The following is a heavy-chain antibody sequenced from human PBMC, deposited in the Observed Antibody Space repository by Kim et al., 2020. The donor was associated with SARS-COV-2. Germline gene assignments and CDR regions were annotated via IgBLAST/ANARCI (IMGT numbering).Heavy chain of an antibody. CDR3: AKVGLSIYCSGGSCYFGY. Sequence: GGSLRLSCAASGFTFSSYAMSWVRQAPGKGLEWVSAISGSGGSTYYADSVKGRFTISRDNSKNTLYLQMNSLRAEDTAVYYCAKVGLSIYCSGGSCYFGYWGQGTLVTVSS. CDR2: ISGSGGST. CDR1: GFTFSSYA. V-gene: IGHV3-23*01. D-gene: IGHD2-15*01. J-gene: IGHJ4*02.